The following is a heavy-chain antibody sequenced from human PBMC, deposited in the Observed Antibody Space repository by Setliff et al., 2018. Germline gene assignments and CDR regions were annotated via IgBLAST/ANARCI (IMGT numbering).Heavy chain of an antibody. D-gene: IGHD3-22*01. V-gene: IGHV1-24*01. J-gene: IGHJ4*02. CDR1: GYTLTELS. CDR2: FDPEDGET. Sequence: ASVKVSCKVSGYTLTELSMHWVRQAPGKGLEWMGGFDPEDGETIYAQKFQGRVTMTEDTSTDTAYMEPSSLRSEDTAVYYCATLAFTYYYDSSGYYPHDYWGQGTLVTVSS. CDR3: ATLAFTYYYDSSGYYPHDY.